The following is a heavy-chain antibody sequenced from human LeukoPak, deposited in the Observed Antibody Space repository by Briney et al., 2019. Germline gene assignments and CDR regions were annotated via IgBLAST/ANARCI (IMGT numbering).Heavy chain of an antibody. CDR3: ARGVSGTGPDI. V-gene: IGHV3-74*01. CDR1: GFTFSSYW. J-gene: IGHJ3*02. Sequence: PGGSLRLXCAASGFTFSSYWMHWVRQAPGKGLVWVSRIKTDGSSTDYADSVKGRFTISRDNAKNTVYLQMNSLRAEDTAVYYCARGVSGTGPDIWGLGTMVTVSS. D-gene: IGHD5/OR15-5a*01. CDR2: IKTDGSST.